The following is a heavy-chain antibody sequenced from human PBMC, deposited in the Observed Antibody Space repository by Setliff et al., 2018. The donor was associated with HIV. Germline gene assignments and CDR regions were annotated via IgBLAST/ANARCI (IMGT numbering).Heavy chain of an antibody. J-gene: IGHJ4*02. CDR1: GGPISSNNFY. D-gene: IGHD1-1*01. CDR2: IYYSGST. CDR3: ARQGQLGSE. Sequence: SETLSLTCTVTGGPISSNNFYWGWIRQPPGKGLESIGSIYYSGSTYYKPSLKSRVTISVDTSKNQFSLKLSSVTAADTAVYYCARQGQLGSEWGQGTLVTVSS. V-gene: IGHV4-39*01.